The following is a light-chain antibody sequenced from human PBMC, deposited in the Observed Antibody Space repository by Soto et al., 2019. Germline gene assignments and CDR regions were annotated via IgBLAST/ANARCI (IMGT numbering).Light chain of an antibody. J-gene: IGKJ2*01. Sequence: EIVLTQSPGTLSLSLGERATLSCRASQSVTSNYLAWYQQKPGQAPRLLICDASSRATGIPDRFSGSGSGTDFTLTIARLEPEDFAVYYCQQYGTSPYSFGQGTKLEIK. CDR2: DAS. CDR3: QQYGTSPYS. V-gene: IGKV3-20*01. CDR1: QSVTSNY.